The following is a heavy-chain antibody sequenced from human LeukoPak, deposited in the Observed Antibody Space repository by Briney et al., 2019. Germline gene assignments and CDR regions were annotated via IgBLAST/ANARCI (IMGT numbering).Heavy chain of an antibody. J-gene: IGHJ5*02. CDR1: GYTFTGYY. CDR2: INPNSGGT. V-gene: IGHV1-2*02. CDR3: ARDRQWIQLWLRWFDP. Sequence: ASVKVSCKASGYTFTGYYMHWGRQAPGQGLEWMGWINPNSGGTNYAQKFQGRVTMTRDTSISTAYMELSRLRSDDTAVYYCARDRQWIQLWLRWFDPWGQGTLVTVSS. D-gene: IGHD5-18*01.